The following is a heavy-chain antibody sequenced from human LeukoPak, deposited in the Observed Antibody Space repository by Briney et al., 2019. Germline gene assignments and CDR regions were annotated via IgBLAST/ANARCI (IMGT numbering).Heavy chain of an antibody. CDR2: IRSKANNYAT. D-gene: IGHD2-2*01. V-gene: IGHV3-73*01. Sequence: GGSLRLSCAASGFTFSDSTMHWVRQASGKGLEWVGRIRSKANNYATAYAASVKGRLTISRGESKNTAYLQMKRLKTADTAVYYCTRFLGYCSSTSCSNWFDPWGEGTLVTVSS. CDR3: TRFLGYCSSTSCSNWFDP. J-gene: IGHJ5*02. CDR1: GFTFSDST.